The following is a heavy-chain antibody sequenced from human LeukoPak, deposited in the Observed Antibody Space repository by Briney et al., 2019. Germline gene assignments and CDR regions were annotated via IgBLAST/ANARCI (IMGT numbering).Heavy chain of an antibody. D-gene: IGHD2-2*01. J-gene: IGHJ4*02. CDR2: INPKSGGT. Sequence: ASVKVSCKASGYTFSGYYMHWVRQAPGQGLEWMGRINPKSGGTNYAQEFQGRVTMTRDTSINTAYMELSRVRSDDTAVYYCAISTSPYVIEAWTNGPLDYWGQGTLVTVSS. CDR1: GYTFSGYY. CDR3: AISTSPYVIEAWTNGPLDY. V-gene: IGHV1-2*06.